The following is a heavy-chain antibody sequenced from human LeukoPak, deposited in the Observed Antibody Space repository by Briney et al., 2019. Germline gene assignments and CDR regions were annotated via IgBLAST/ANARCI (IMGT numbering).Heavy chain of an antibody. CDR3: ARGGGRYGAYFDF. CDR1: GYNFTNYW. J-gene: IGHJ4*02. CDR2: IYPGDSNI. Sequence: GESLKISCKGSGYNFTNYWIGWVRQMPGKGLEWMGMIYPGDSNIKYSPSFEGQVTISADKSITTAYLQWSSLEASDTSVYYCARGGGRYGAYFDFWGQGTLVTVSS. D-gene: IGHD2-15*01. V-gene: IGHV5-51*01.